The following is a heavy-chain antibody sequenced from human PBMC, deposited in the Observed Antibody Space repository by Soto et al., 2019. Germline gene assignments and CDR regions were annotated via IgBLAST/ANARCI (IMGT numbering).Heavy chain of an antibody. Sequence: QVQLQESGPGLVKPSGTLSLTCTVSGGSISSSNWWNWVRQPPGKGLEWIGEIYHGGSTNYNPSLKRRVTISVDKSKPQCSLKLTSVTAADTAVYDWASSYFGADYWGQGALVTVSS. CDR1: GGSISSSNW. V-gene: IGHV4-4*02. D-gene: IGHD3-10*01. CDR2: IYHGGST. CDR3: ASSYFGADY. J-gene: IGHJ4*02.